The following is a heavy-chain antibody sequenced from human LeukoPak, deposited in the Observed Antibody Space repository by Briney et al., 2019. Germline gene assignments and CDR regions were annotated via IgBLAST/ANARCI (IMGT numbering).Heavy chain of an antibody. J-gene: IGHJ6*03. CDR2: IIHSGST. D-gene: IGHD2-2*02. CDR3: ARGYCSSTSCYTGKHYYYYMDV. Sequence: PSETLSLTCAVYGGSFSGYYWSWIRQPPGKGLEWIGEIIHSGSTNHNPSLKSRVTISVDTSKNQFSLKLSSVTAADTAVYYCARGYCSSTSCYTGKHYYYYMDVWGRGTTVTVSS. V-gene: IGHV4-34*01. CDR1: GGSFSGYY.